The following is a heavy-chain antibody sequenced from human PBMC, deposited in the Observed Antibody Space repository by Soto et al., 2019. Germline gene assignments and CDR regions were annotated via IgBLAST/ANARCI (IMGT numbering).Heavy chain of an antibody. J-gene: IGHJ4*02. CDR2: ISQSGST. V-gene: IGHV4-34*01. CDR1: SGSFSGFY. CDR3: ARAPKVSGSSQTRPDF. D-gene: IGHD6-6*01. Sequence: SETLSLTFSIYSGSFSGFYWSWIRQPPGKRLEWIGEISQSGSTNYNPSLKSRVSISVDTSKNQFSLNLTSVTAADTAVYYCARAPKVSGSSQTRPDFWGQGALVTVSS.